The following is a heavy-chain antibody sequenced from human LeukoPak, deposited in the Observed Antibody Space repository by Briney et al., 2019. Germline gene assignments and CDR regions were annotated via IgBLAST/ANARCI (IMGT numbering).Heavy chain of an antibody. CDR2: ISFDGSNH. D-gene: IGHD6-19*01. Sequence: GGSLRLSCAASGFTFTTYVMHWVRQAPGKGLEWVSFISFDGSNHYYADSVKGRFTISRDNSKSMLYLQLNSLRPEDTAVYFCARPVREQWLYDAFDIWGQGTMVTVSS. J-gene: IGHJ3*02. V-gene: IGHV3-30*04. CDR1: GFTFTTYV. CDR3: ARPVREQWLYDAFDI.